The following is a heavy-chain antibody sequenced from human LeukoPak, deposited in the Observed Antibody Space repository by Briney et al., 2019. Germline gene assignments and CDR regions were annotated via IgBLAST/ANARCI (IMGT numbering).Heavy chain of an antibody. V-gene: IGHV1-46*01. J-gene: IGHJ6*02. D-gene: IGHD2-2*01. CDR2: INPSGGST. Sequence: ASVKVSCKASGYTFTSYYMHWVRQAPGQGLEWMGIINPSGGSTSYAQKFQGRVTITRDTSTSTVYTELSSLRSEDTAVYYCARVHCSSTSCFLGHYYYYYGMDVWGQGTTVTVSS. CDR3: ARVHCSSTSCFLGHYYYYYGMDV. CDR1: GYTFTSYY.